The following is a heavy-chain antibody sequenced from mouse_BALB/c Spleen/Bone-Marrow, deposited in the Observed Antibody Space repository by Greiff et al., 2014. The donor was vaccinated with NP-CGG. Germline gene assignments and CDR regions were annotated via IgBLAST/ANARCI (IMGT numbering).Heavy chain of an antibody. CDR3: AIYYYGSSGFAY. Sequence: VHVKQSGAELVKPGASVKLSCTASGFNIKDTYMHWVKQRPEQGLEWIGRIDPANGXXXXXXXFXXXXTXXXDTSSNTAYLQLSSLTSEDAAVYYCAIYYYGSSGFAYWGQGTLVTVSA. V-gene: IGHV14-3*02. CDR2: IDPANGXX. D-gene: IGHD1-1*01. CDR1: GFNIKDTY. J-gene: IGHJ3*01.